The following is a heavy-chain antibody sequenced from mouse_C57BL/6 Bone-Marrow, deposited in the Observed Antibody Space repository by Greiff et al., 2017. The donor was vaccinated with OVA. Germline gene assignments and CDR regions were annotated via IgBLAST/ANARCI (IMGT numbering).Heavy chain of an antibody. D-gene: IGHD2-13*01. CDR3: TEDVGERAVYYAMDY. CDR1: GYTFTSYW. V-gene: IGHV1-5*01. J-gene: IGHJ4*01. CDR2: INPGNSDT. Sequence: EVQLKQSGTVLARPGASVKMSCKTSGYTFTSYWMHWVKQRPGQGLEWIGAINPGNSDTSYNQKFKGKAKLTAVTSASTAYMELSSLTNEDSAVYYGTEDVGERAVYYAMDYWGQGTSVTVSS.